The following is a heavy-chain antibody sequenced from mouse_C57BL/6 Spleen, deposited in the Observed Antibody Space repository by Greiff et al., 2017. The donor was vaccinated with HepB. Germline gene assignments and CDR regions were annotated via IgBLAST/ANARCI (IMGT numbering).Heavy chain of an antibody. CDR3: ARYDGYYAAY. CDR1: GYAFTNYL. CDR2: INPGSGGT. J-gene: IGHJ3*01. V-gene: IGHV1-54*01. Sequence: VKLMESGAELVRPGTSVKVSCKASGYAFTNYLIEWVKQRPGQGLEWIGVINPGSGGTNYNEKFKGKATLTADKSSSTAYMQLSSLTSEDSAVYFCARYDGYYAAYWGQGTLVTVSA. D-gene: IGHD2-3*01.